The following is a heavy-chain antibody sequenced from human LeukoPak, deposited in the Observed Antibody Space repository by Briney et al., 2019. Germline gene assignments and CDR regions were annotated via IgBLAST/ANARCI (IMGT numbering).Heavy chain of an antibody. Sequence: GGSLRLSCAASGFTFSSYWMSWVRQAPGKGLEWVANIKQDGSEKYYVDSVKGRFTISGDNAKNSPYLQMNSLRAEDTAVYYCARTGTYYDILTGYYPTSFDYWGQGTLVTVSS. CDR2: IKQDGSEK. CDR3: ARTGTYYDILTGYYPTSFDY. CDR1: GFTFSSYW. J-gene: IGHJ4*02. V-gene: IGHV3-7*03. D-gene: IGHD3-9*01.